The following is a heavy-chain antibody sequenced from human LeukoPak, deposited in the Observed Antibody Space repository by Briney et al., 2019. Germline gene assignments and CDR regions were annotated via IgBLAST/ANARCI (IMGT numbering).Heavy chain of an antibody. CDR2: ISWNGGTI. V-gene: IGHV3-9*01. CDR3: AKDTSFLAAAPTAMDV. CDR1: GFTFDDYA. Sequence: GGSPRLSCAASGFTFDDYAVHWVRQTPGEGLEWVSGISWNGGTIAYADSVKGRFTISRDNAKNSLYLQMNSLRAEDTALYYCAKDTSFLAAAPTAMDVWGQGTTVTVSS. J-gene: IGHJ6*02. D-gene: IGHD6-13*01.